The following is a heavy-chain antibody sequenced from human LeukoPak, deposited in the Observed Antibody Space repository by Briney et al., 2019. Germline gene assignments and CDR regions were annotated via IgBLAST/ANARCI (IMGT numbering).Heavy chain of an antibody. V-gene: IGHV1-8*02. CDR3: ATVDSLEQH. CDR1: GGTFSSYA. Sequence: ASVKVSCKASGGTFSSYAINWVRQATGQGLEWMGWMNPNSGNTGYAQKFQGRVTMTRNTSISTAYMELSSLRSEDTAVYYCATVDSLEQHWGQGTLVTVSS. J-gene: IGHJ1*01. CDR2: MNPNSGNT. D-gene: IGHD3-3*01.